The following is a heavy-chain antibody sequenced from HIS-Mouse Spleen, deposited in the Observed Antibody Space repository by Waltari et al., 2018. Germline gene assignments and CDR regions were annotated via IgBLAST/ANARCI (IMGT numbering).Heavy chain of an antibody. CDR1: GGSISSSSYY. CDR3: AREIPYSSSWYDWYFDL. D-gene: IGHD6-13*01. CDR2: RYYSART. J-gene: IGHJ2*01. Sequence: QLQLQESGPGLVKPSETLSLTCTVSGGSISSSSYYWGWIRQPPGKGLEWIGSRYYSARTADNPSRKSRVTISVDTSKNQFSLKLSYVTAADTAVYYCAREIPYSSSWYDWYFDLWGRGTLVTVSS. V-gene: IGHV4-39*07.